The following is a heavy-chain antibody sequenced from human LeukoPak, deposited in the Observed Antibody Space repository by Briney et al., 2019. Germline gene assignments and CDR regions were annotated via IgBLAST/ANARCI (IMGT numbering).Heavy chain of an antibody. Sequence: PSETLSLTCTVSGGSICRYYWRWIRQPPGKGLEWLGYIYYGGGTIYNPSLKSRVTISVDTSKNQFSLKLSSVTAADTAVCYCARDSTLRTKYCYGPGAFDIWGQGTMVTVSS. CDR2: IYYGGGT. V-gene: IGHV4-59*01. CDR1: GGSICRYY. D-gene: IGHD3-10*01. CDR3: ARDSTLRTKYCYGPGAFDI. J-gene: IGHJ3*02.